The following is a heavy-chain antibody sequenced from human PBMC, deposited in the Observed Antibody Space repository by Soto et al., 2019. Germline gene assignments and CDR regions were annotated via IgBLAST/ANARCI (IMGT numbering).Heavy chain of an antibody. CDR2: INHSGSI. V-gene: IGHV4-34*01. J-gene: IGHJ3*02. CDR3: ARGLGGYGGNPDAFDI. D-gene: IGHD4-17*01. CDR1: GGSFSGYY. Sequence: PSETLSLTCAVYGGSFSGYYWSWIRQPPGKGLEWIGEINHSGSINYNPSLKSRVTISVDTSKNQFSLKLSSVTAADTAVYYCARGLGGYGGNPDAFDIWGQGTMVTVSS.